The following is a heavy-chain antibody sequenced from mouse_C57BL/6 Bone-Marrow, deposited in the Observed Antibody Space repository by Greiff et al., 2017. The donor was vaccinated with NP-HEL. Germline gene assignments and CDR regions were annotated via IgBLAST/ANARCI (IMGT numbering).Heavy chain of an antibody. Sequence: VQLQESGPGLVQPSQSLSITCTVSGFALTSYGVHWVRQSPGKGLEWLGVIWRGGSTDYNAAFKSRLSITKDNSKSQVFFKMNSLQADDTAIYYSAKFYCDYGGCYFGYWGQGTTLTVSS. V-gene: IGHV2-5*01. CDR1: GFALTSYG. CDR3: AKFYCDYGGCYFGY. CDR2: IWRGGST. D-gene: IGHD2-4*01. J-gene: IGHJ2*01.